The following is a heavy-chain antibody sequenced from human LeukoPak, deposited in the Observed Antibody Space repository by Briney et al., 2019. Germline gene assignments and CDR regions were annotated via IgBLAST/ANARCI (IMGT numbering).Heavy chain of an antibody. J-gene: IGHJ4*02. CDR3: AKDRSAGSYADY. CDR1: GFTFSSYG. V-gene: IGHV3-30*18. CDR2: ISYDGGNK. D-gene: IGHD1-26*01. Sequence: GGSLRLSCAAPGFTFSSYGMHWVRQAPGKGLEWVAVISYDGGNKYYAGSVKGRFTISRDNSKNTLHLQMNSLRSEDTAVYYCAKDRSAGSYADYWGQGTLVTLSS.